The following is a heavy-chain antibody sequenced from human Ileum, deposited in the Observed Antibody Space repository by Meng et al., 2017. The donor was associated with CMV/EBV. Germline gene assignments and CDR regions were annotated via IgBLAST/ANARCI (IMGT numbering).Heavy chain of an antibody. J-gene: IGHJ5*02. V-gene: IGHV3-74*01. CDR1: GFTFNNYW. CDR2: IDNDGSDP. CDR3: VRDTPHGRIDP. Sequence: GESLKISCAASGFTFNNYWMHWVRQAPGRGLVWLSRIDNDGSDPIYADSVKGRFTVSKDNARNTLYLQMNNLRDEDTAVYYCVRDTPHGRIDPWGQGTRVTVSS. D-gene: IGHD2-15*01.